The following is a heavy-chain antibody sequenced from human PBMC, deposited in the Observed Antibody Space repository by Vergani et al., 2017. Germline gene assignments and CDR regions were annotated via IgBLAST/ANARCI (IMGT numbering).Heavy chain of an antibody. CDR2: IIPIFGTA. J-gene: IGHJ4*02. CDR1: GGTFSSYA. V-gene: IGHV1-69*01. D-gene: IGHD5-12*01. Sequence: QVQLVQSGAEVKKPGSSVKVSCKASGGTFSSYAISWVRQAPGQGLEWMGGIIPIFGTANYAQKFQGRVTSTADESTSTAYMELSSLRSEDTAVYYCASTVDIVATHYFDYWGQGTVVTVSS. CDR3: ASTVDIVATHYFDY.